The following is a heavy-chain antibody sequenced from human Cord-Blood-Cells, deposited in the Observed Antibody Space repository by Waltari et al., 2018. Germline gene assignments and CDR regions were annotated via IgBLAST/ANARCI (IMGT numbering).Heavy chain of an antibody. V-gene: IGHV4-34*01. CDR3: ATEKYSSSWYWFDP. Sequence: QVQLQQWGAGLLKPSETLSLTCAVYGGSFSGYYWPWIRQPPGKGLEWIGEINHSGSTNYNPSLKSRVTISVDTSKNQFSLKLSSVTAADTAVYYCATEKYSSSWYWFDPWGQGTLVTVSS. D-gene: IGHD6-13*01. J-gene: IGHJ5*02. CDR2: INHSGST. CDR1: GGSFSGYY.